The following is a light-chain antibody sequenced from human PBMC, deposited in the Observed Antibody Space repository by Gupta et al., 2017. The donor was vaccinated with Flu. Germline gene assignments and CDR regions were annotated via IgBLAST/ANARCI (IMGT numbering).Light chain of an antibody. CDR1: QDIRND. CDR3: RQHNSYPLT. J-gene: IGKJ1*01. CDR2: VAS. Sequence: DIQMTQSPSSLSASVGDRVTITCRASQDIRNDLGWYQQIPGKAPKRLIYVASNLERGVPSRFSGSGSGTEFTLTISILHPEDSVTYYCRQHNSYPLTFGQGTKVEIK. V-gene: IGKV1-17*01.